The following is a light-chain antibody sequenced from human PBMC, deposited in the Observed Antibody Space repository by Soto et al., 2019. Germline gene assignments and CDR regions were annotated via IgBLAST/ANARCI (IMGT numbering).Light chain of an antibody. CDR1: QSVTSSY. V-gene: IGKV3-20*01. CDR2: RAS. CDR3: QQHGSSPWT. J-gene: IGKJ1*01. Sequence: EIVLTQSPCTLSLSLGESATLSCRASQSVTSSYIAWYQQQPGQAPRLLIYRASTRATGIPDTFSGSGSGTDFTLIISRLEPADFAVYHCQQHGSSPWTFGQGTKVDIK.